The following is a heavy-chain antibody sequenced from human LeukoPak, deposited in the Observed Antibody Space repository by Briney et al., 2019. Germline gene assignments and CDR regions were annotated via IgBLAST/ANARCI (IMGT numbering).Heavy chain of an antibody. J-gene: IGHJ4*02. CDR3: AKVGLENSGYAWEYYFDY. CDR1: GFSFSMHA. D-gene: IGHD5-12*01. V-gene: IGHV3-23*01. CDR2: ISGSGGST. Sequence: GGSVRLSCAASGFSFSMHAMNWVRQAPGKGLEWVSGISGSGGSTYYADSVKGRFTISRDNSKNTLYLHMNSLRGEDTAVYYCAKVGLENSGYAWEYYFDYWGQGTLVTVSS.